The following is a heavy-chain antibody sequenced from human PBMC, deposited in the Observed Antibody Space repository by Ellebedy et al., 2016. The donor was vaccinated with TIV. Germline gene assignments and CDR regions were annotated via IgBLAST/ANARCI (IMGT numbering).Heavy chain of an antibody. CDR1: GFTFSSYA. CDR3: GKEVRGYSSSFHYFYYMDV. CDR2: ISGSGGST. Sequence: GESLKISXAASGFTFSSYAMSWVRQAPGKGLEWVSAISGSGGSTYYADSVRGRFTISRDNSKNTLYLQMNSLRAEDTAVYYCGKEVRGYSSSFHYFYYMDVWGKGTTVTVSS. D-gene: IGHD5-18*01. V-gene: IGHV3-23*01. J-gene: IGHJ6*03.